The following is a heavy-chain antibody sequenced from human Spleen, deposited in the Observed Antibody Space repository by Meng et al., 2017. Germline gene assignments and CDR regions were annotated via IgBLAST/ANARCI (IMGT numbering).Heavy chain of an antibody. CDR3: ARVYYDSSGSYFDY. CDR2: ISAYNGNT. Sequence: QVHLLQAGVEVKKPGASVKLSCKASGYSLTSYYMHWVRQAPGQGLEWMGWISAYNGNTNYAQKLQGRVTMTTDTSTSTAYMELRSLRSDDTAVYYCARVYYDSSGSYFDYWGQGTLVTVSS. J-gene: IGHJ4*02. CDR1: GYSLTSYY. D-gene: IGHD3-22*01. V-gene: IGHV1-18*04.